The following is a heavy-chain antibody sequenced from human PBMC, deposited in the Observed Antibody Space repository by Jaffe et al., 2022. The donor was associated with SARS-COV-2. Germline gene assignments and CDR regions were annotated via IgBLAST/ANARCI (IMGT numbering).Heavy chain of an antibody. CDR3: ARDGPLRWFDP. V-gene: IGHV4-61*02. CDR2: MYSSGST. J-gene: IGHJ5*02. CDR1: GGSISSGSYY. Sequence: QVQLQESGPGLVKPSQTLSLTCTVSGGSISSGSYYWSWIRQPAGKGLEWIGRMYSSGSTNYNPSLKSRVTISVDTSKNQFFLKLSSVTAADTAVYYCARDGPLRWFDPWGQGTLVTVSS.